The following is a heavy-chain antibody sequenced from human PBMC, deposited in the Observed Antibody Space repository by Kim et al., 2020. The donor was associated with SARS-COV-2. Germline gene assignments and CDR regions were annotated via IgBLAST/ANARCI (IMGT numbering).Heavy chain of an antibody. CDR2: ITYNGGTT. V-gene: IGHV3-23*01. Sequence: GGSLRLSCAASGFTFSSYAMSWVRQAPGKGLDWVSAITYNGGTTYYADSVKGRFTVSRDNSKNTLYLLLNSLRAEDTAVYYCAKGNIGYYFDYWGQGTPVTVSS. J-gene: IGHJ4*02. D-gene: IGHD3-22*01. CDR3: AKGNIGYYFDY. CDR1: GFTFSSYA.